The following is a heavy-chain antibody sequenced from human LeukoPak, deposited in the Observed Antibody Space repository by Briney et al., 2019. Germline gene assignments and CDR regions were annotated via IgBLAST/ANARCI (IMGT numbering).Heavy chain of an antibody. Sequence: PGGSLRLSCAASGFTFSNYWMHWVRHAPEEGLVWVSGIKSDGSTTTYADSVKGGFTISRDNAKNTLYLQMNSLRAEVTAVYYCARVVDTHFDYWGQGTLVTVSP. V-gene: IGHV3-74*01. CDR3: ARVVDTHFDY. J-gene: IGHJ4*02. CDR2: IKSDGSTT. CDR1: GFTFSNYW. D-gene: IGHD5-18*01.